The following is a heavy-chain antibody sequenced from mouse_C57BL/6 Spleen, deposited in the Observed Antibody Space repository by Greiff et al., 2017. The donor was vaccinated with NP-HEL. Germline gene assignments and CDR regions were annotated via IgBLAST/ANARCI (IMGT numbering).Heavy chain of an antibody. D-gene: IGHD1-1*01. CDR1: GYTFTSYW. CDR2: IHPNSGST. V-gene: IGHV1-64*01. J-gene: IGHJ2*01. CDR3: ARGSTTVVATNY. Sequence: VKLQQPGAELVKPGASVKLSCKASGYTFTSYWMHWVKQRPGQGLEWIGMIHPNSGSTNYNEKFKSKATLTVDKSSSTAYMQLSSLTSEDAAVYYCARGSTTVVATNYWGQGTTLTVAS.